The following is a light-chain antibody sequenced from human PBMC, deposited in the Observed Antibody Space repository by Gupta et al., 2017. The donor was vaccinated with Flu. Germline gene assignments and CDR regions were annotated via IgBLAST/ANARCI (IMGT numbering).Light chain of an antibody. V-gene: IGKV4-1*01. CDR2: WAS. J-gene: IGKJ3*01. Sequence: SLGERATINCKSSQSILYSSNNKNYIAWYQQKPGQPPKLIIYWASTRESGVPDRFNGSGSGTDFTLTISSLQAEDVAVYYCHQYYSTPFTFGPGTKVDIK. CDR3: HQYYSTPFT. CDR1: QSILYSSNNKNY.